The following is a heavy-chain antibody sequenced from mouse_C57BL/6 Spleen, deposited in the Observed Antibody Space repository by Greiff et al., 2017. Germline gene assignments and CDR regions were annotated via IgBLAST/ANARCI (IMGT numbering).Heavy chain of an antibody. CDR3: ARCLTGRPPFDY. Sequence: EVHLVESGGDLVKPGGSLKLSCAASGFTFSSYGMSWVRQTPDKRLEWVATISSGGSYTYYPDSVKGRITLSRDNAKNTLYLQMSSLKSEDTAMYYCARCLTGRPPFDYWGQGTTLTVSS. D-gene: IGHD1-1*01. V-gene: IGHV5-6*01. J-gene: IGHJ2*01. CDR1: GFTFSSYG. CDR2: ISSGGSYT.